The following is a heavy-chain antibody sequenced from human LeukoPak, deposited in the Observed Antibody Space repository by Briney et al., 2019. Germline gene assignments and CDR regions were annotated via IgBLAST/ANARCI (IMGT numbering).Heavy chain of an antibody. V-gene: IGHV4-34*01. CDR1: GGSFSGYY. J-gene: IGHJ4*02. CDR2: INHSGST. CDR3: AGGDYVGLSTFYFDY. Sequence: SETLSLTCAVYGGSFSGYYWSWIRQPPGKGLEWIGEINHSGSTHYNPSLKSRVTISVDTSKNQFSLKLSSVTAADTAVYYCAGGDYVGLSTFYFDYWGQGTLVTVSS. D-gene: IGHD4-17*01.